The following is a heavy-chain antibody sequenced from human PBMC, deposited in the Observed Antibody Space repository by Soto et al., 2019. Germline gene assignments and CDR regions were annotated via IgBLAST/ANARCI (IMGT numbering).Heavy chain of an antibody. V-gene: IGHV3-23*01. J-gene: IGHJ4*02. D-gene: IGHD6-19*01. CDR1: GFTFSSYA. CDR3: AKERSSSGWDDFDY. Sequence: GGSLRLSCAASGFTFSSYAMGWVRQAPGKGLEWVSTISGSGTSTHYADSVKGRFTISRDNSRNTLYLLMNSLRAEDTAVYYCAKERSSSGWDDFDYWGQGTLVTVSS. CDR2: ISGSGTST.